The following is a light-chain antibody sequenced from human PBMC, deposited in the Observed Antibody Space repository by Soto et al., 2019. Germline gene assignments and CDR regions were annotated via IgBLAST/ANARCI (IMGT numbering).Light chain of an antibody. CDR1: SSNIGRNY. Sequence: QLVLTQPPSASGTPGQRVTVSCSGSSSNIGRNYVYWYQQFPGMAPKLLIFRNNQRPSGVPDRFSGSKSGTSASLAISGLRSEDEADYHCAAWDDSLSGVVFGGGTKVTVL. V-gene: IGLV1-47*01. J-gene: IGLJ3*02. CDR3: AAWDDSLSGVV. CDR2: RNN.